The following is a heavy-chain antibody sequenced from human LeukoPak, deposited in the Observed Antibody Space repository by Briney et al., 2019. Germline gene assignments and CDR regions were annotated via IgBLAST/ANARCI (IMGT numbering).Heavy chain of an antibody. CDR1: GYSFTSYW. Sequence: ESLKISCKGSGYSFTSYWIGWVRQMPGKGLEWMGIIYPGDSDTRYSPSFQGQVTISADKSISTAYLQWSSLKASDTAMYYCARRGMNYDFWSGLREPYYYYMDVWGKGTTVTVSS. D-gene: IGHD3-3*01. V-gene: IGHV5-51*01. J-gene: IGHJ6*03. CDR3: ARRGMNYDFWSGLREPYYYYMDV. CDR2: IYPGDSDT.